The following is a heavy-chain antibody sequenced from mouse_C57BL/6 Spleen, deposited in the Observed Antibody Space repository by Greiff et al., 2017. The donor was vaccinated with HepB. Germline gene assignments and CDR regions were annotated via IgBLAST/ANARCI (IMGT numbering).Heavy chain of an antibody. D-gene: IGHD2-12*01. J-gene: IGHJ3*01. V-gene: IGHV1-55*01. CDR3: ARYSGAY. CDR2: IYPGSGST. Sequence: VQLLHPGAELVKPGASVKMSCKASGYTFTSYWITWVKQRPGQGLEWIGDIYPGSGSTNYNEKFKSKATLTVDTSSSTAYMQLSSLTSEDSAVYYCARYSGAYWGQGTLVTVSA. CDR1: GYTFTSYW.